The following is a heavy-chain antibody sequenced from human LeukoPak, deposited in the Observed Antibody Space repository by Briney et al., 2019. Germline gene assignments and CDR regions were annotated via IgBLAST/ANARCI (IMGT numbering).Heavy chain of an antibody. CDR2: INQDGSDK. V-gene: IGHV3-7*01. Sequence: PGGSLRLSCAASRFTFSSYWMNWVRQAPGKGLEWVASINQDGSDKYYVESVKGRFTISRDNAKNSLYLQMNSLRAEDTAVYYCARGGTSGYSSSLHFWGGNYYFDYWGQGTLVTVSS. CDR3: ARGGTSGYSSSLHFWGGNYYFDY. J-gene: IGHJ4*02. D-gene: IGHD6-13*01. CDR1: RFTFSSYW.